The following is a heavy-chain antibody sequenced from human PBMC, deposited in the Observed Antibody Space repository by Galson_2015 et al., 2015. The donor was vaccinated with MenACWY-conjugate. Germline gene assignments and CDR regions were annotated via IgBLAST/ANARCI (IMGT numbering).Heavy chain of an antibody. CDR3: ARALGGGDINMIRGVLDV. J-gene: IGHJ6*04. CDR2: IKQDGSDI. D-gene: IGHD3-10*01. V-gene: IGHV3-7*03. CDR1: GFTFKDYR. Sequence: SLRLSCAVSGFTFKDYRMTWVRQAPGKRPEWVANIKQDGSDIYYVDSVRGRFTISRDNAQSSMYLQMNDVRAEDTAVYYCARALGGGDINMIRGVLDVWGKGTTVTVSA.